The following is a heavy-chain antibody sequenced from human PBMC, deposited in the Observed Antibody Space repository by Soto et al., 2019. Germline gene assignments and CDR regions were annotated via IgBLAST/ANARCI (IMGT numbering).Heavy chain of an antibody. V-gene: IGHV4-34*01. CDR1: GGSSSGYY. D-gene: IGHD1-26*01. CDR3: ARDFVVGGPTINYYYGMDV. J-gene: IGHJ6*02. Sequence: PSETLSLTCAFYGGSSSGYYWSWIRQPPGKGQEWIGEINHSENTYYNPSLLSRVTISVDTSKNEFSVRLSSVTAADTAVYYCARDFVVGGPTINYYYGMDVWGQGTTVTVSS. CDR2: INHSENT.